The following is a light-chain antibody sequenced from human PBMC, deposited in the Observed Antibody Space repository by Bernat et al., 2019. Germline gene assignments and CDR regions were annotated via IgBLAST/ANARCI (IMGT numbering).Light chain of an antibody. J-gene: IGLJ1*01. CDR3: SSYTSRSTPYA. CDR1: SSDVGGYNY. V-gene: IGLV2-14*01. Sequence: QSALTQPASVSGSPGQSITISYTGTSSDVGGYNYVSWYQQHPCKAPKLMIYDVSNRPSGVSNRFSGSKSGNTASLTISGLQAEDEADYYCSSYTSRSTPYAFGTGTKVTVL. CDR2: DVS.